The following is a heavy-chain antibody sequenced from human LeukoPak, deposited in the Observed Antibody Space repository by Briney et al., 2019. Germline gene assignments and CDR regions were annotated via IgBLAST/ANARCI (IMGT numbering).Heavy chain of an antibody. J-gene: IGHJ4*02. CDR2: ISAYNSNT. Sequence: ASVKVSCKASGYTFTSYGISWVRQAPGQGLEWMGWISAYNSNTNYAQKLQGRVTMTTDTSTSTAYMELRSLRSDDTAVYYCARDTMGGWDNYFDYWGQGTLVTVSS. CDR1: GYTFTSYG. D-gene: IGHD6-19*01. V-gene: IGHV1-18*01. CDR3: ARDTMGGWDNYFDY.